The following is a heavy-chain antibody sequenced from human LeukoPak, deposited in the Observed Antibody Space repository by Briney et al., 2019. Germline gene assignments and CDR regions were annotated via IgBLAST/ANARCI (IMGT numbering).Heavy chain of an antibody. CDR1: GGSISSGDYY. V-gene: IGHV3-23*01. CDR2: ISGSGGST. D-gene: IGHD3-3*01. J-gene: IGHJ2*01. Sequence: ETLSLTCTVSGGSISSGDYYWSWIRQPPGKGLEWVSAISGSGGSTYYADSVKGRFTISRDNSKNTLYLQMNSLRAEDTAVYYCAKDALYYDFWSGYLSGAEEKPWDWYFDLWGRGTLVTVSS. CDR3: AKDALYYDFWSGYLSGAEEKPWDWYFDL.